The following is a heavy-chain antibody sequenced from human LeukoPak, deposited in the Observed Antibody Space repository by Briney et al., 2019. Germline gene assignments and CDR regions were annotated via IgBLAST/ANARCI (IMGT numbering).Heavy chain of an antibody. D-gene: IGHD3-16*02. V-gene: IGHV3-21*01. CDR1: GFTFSTYS. Sequence: GGSLRLSCAASGFTFSTYSMNWVRQAPGKGLEWVSSISSSGTYIYYADSVKGRFTISRDNAKNSLYLQMNSLRAEDTAVYYCTKITFGGVIVPLAYYMDVWGKGTTVTISS. CDR3: TKITFGGVIVPLAYYMDV. CDR2: ISSSGTYI. J-gene: IGHJ6*04.